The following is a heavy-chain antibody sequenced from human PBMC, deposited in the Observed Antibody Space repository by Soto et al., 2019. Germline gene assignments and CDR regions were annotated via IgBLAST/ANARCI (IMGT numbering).Heavy chain of an antibody. CDR3: ARTTEYSSGWYWYFDL. CDR1: GFTFSSYS. V-gene: IGHV3-21*01. D-gene: IGHD6-19*01. CDR2: ISSSSSYI. J-gene: IGHJ2*01. Sequence: GGSLRLSCAASGFTFSSYSMNWVRQAPGKGLEWVSSISSSSSYIYYADSVKGRFTISRDNAKNSLYLQMNSLRAEDTAVYYCARTTEYSSGWYWYFDLWGRGTLVTVSS.